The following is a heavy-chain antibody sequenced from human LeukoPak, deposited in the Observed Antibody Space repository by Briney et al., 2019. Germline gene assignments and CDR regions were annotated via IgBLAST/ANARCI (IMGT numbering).Heavy chain of an antibody. D-gene: IGHD2-15*01. V-gene: IGHV6-1*01. CDR3: ARSSQAASMVVDAFDI. J-gene: IGHJ3*02. Sequence: SQTLSLTCAISGDSVSSNSAAWNWIRQSPSRGLEWLGRTYYRSKWYNDYAVSVKSRITINPDTSKNQFSLQLNSVTPEDTAVYYCARSSQAASMVVDAFDIWGQGTMVTVSS. CDR1: GDSVSSNSAA. CDR2: TYYRSKWYN.